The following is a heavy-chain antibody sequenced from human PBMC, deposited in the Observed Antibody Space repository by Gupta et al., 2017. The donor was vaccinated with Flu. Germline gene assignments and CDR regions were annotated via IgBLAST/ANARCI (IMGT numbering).Heavy chain of an antibody. CDR2: IYTSGSN. J-gene: IGHJ6*02. V-gene: IGHV4-61*02. Sequence: QVQLQESGPGLVKPSQTLSLTCTVSGGSISSGSYYWSWIRQPAGKGLEWIGRIYTSGSNNYNPSLKSRVTISVDTSKNQFSLKLSSVTAADTAVYYCARAPETFFNYYGMDVWGQGTTVTVSS. CDR3: ARAPETFFNYYGMDV. CDR1: GGSISSGSYY.